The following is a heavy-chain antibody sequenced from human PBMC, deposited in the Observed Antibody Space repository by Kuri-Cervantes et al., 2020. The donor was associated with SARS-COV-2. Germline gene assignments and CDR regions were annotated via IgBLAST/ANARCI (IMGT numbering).Heavy chain of an antibody. J-gene: IGHJ3*02. CDR2: INPNSGCT. Sequence: ASVKVSCKASGYTFTGYYMHWVRQAPGQGLEWMGWINPNSGCTNYAQKFQGRVTMTRDTSISAAYMELSRLRSDDTAVYYCARISSGSVLRFLEWSAEDAFDIWGQGTIVTVSS. D-gene: IGHD3-3*01. CDR1: GYTFTGYY. CDR3: ARISSGSVLRFLEWSAEDAFDI. V-gene: IGHV1-2*02.